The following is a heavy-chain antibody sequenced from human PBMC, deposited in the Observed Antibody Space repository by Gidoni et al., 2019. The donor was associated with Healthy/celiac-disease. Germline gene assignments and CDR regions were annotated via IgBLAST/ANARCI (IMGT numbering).Heavy chain of an antibody. CDR3: ATDLSSSASSSWTDY. CDR1: GYTLTELS. CDR2: FDTEGVET. D-gene: IGHD6-13*01. V-gene: IGHV1-24*01. Sequence: QVQLVQSGAEVKKPGASVKVYCKVSGYTLTELSMHWVLQAPGKGLEWMGGFDTEGVETIYAQKFQGRVTMTEDTSTDTAYMELSSLRSEDTAVYYCATDLSSSASSSWTDYWGQGTLVTVSS. J-gene: IGHJ4*02.